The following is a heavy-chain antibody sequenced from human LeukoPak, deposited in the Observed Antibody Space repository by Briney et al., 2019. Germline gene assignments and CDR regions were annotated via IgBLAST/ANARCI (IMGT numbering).Heavy chain of an antibody. V-gene: IGHV1-18*01. D-gene: IGHD5-12*01. CDR1: GYTFTSYG. CDR3: ASQRGYSGYDYLDY. Sequence: ASVKVSCKASGYTFTSYGISWVRQAPGQGLEWMGWISAYNGNTNYAQKLQGRVTITTDTSTSTAYMEMRSLRSDDTAVYYCASQRGYSGYDYLDYWGQGTLVTVSS. CDR2: ISAYNGNT. J-gene: IGHJ4*02.